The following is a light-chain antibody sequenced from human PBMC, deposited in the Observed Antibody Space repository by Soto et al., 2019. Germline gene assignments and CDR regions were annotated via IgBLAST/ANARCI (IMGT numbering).Light chain of an antibody. V-gene: IGLV2-8*01. CDR1: STDVGGYNY. J-gene: IGLJ2*01. Sequence: SALTQPPSASGSPGQSVTISCTGTSTDVGGYNYVSWYQQHPGKAPKLMVFEVSRRPSGVPDRFSGSKFGNTASLTVSGLQAEDEADYYCASYGGNNNLLFGGGTKVTVL. CDR2: EVS. CDR3: ASYGGNNNLL.